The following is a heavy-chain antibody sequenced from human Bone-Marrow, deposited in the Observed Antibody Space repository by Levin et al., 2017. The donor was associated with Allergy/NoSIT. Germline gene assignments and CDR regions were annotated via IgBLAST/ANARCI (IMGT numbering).Heavy chain of an antibody. D-gene: IGHD6-19*01. CDR2: STYRGGT. V-gene: IGHV4-34*01. J-gene: IGHJ3*01. CDR1: GGSFGGYY. Sequence: GSLRLSCAVYGGSFGGYYWSWIRQSPGKGLEWIGESTYRGGTNYNPSLKSRVTVLLDASKSQFSLRLTSVTAADTAVYYCARGYSGRIAFDVWGQGRMVTVSS. CDR3: ARGYSGRIAFDV.